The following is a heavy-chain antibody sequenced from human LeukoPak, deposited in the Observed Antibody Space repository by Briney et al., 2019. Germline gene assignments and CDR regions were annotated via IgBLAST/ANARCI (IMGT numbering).Heavy chain of an antibody. V-gene: IGHV4-34*01. J-gene: IGHJ4*02. CDR2: INHSGST. CDR3: AVPRASNCSSTSCYFSY. D-gene: IGHD2-2*01. CDR1: GGSFSGYY. Sequence: SETLSLTCAVYGGSFSGYYWSWIRQPPGKGLEWIGEINHSGSTNYNPSLKSRVTISVDTSKNQFSLKLSSVTAADTAVYYCAVPRASNCSSTSCYFSYWGQGTLFTVSS.